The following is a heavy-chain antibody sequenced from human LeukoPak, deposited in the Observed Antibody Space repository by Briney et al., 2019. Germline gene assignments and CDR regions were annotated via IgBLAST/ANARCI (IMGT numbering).Heavy chain of an antibody. Sequence: GGSLRLSCAASGFTFSTYAVNWVRQAPGKGLEWVSTISGSGGSTYYADSVKGRFTISRDNSKNTLYLQMNSLRAEDTAVYYCAKPGSRDETYGGNSYYFDYWGQGTLVTVSS. CDR3: AKPGSRDETYGGNSYYFDY. D-gene: IGHD2-21*02. CDR2: ISGSGGST. CDR1: GFTFSTYA. V-gene: IGHV3-23*01. J-gene: IGHJ4*02.